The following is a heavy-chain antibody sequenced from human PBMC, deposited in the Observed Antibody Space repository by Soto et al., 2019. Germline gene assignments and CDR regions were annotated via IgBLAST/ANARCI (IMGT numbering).Heavy chain of an antibody. CDR1: GFTFSSYW. CDR2: IKQDGSEK. J-gene: IGHJ4*02. V-gene: IGHV3-7*01. CDR3: TRGPRPTSIGTGAF. Sequence: GGSLRLSCAASGFTFSSYWMSWVRQAPGKGLEWVANIKQDGSEKYYVDSVKGRFTISRDNAKNSLYLQMTSLRADDTAVYYCTRGPRPTSIGTGAFWGQGTLVTSPQ. D-gene: IGHD3-10*01.